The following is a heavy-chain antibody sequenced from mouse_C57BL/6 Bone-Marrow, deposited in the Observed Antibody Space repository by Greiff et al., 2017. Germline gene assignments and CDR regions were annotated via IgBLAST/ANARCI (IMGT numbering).Heavy chain of an antibody. CDR3: ARSKNWDSWFAY. D-gene: IGHD4-1*01. CDR2: INPGSGGT. CDR1: GYSFTNYL. V-gene: IGHV1-54*01. J-gene: IGHJ3*01. Sequence: VQLQQSGAELVRPGTSVKVSCKASGYSFTNYLIEWVKQRPGQGLEWIGVINPGSGGTNYNEKFKGKATLTADKSSSTAYMQLSSLTSEDSAVYVCARSKNWDSWFAYWDQGNLITVTA.